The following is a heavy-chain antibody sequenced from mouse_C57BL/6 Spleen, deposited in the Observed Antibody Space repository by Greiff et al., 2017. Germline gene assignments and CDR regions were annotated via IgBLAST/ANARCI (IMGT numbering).Heavy chain of an antibody. J-gene: IGHJ2*01. CDR3: TRGFITTVVAVDY. CDR2: IYPGNSDT. CDR1: GYTFTSYW. Sequence: QLQQSGTVLARPGASVKMSCKTSGYTFTSYWMHWVKQRPGQGLEWIGAIYPGNSDTSYNQKFKGKAKLTAVTSASTAYMELSSLTNEDSAVYYCTRGFITTVVAVDYWGQGTTLTVSS. D-gene: IGHD1-1*01. V-gene: IGHV1-5*01.